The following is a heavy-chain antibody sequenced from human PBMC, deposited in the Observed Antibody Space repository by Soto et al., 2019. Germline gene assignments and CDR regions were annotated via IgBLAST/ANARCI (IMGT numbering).Heavy chain of an antibody. CDR1: GFTFSSYG. CDR2: INSRSSAF. D-gene: IGHD3-10*02. V-gene: IGHV3-48*02. CDR3: ARGVLMLGGMDV. Sequence: EVQLVESGGGLVQPEGSLRLSCAASGFTFSSYGMNWVRQAPGKGLEWVSYINSRSSAFYYADSVKGRFTISRDNAKNSLYLQMNSLRDEDTAVYYCARGVLMLGGMDVWGQGTTVTVSS. J-gene: IGHJ6*02.